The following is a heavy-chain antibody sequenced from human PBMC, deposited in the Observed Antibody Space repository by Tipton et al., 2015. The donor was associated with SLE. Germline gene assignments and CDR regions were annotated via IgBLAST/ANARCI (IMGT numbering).Heavy chain of an antibody. J-gene: IGHJ3*02. Sequence: QVQLVQSGAEVKKPGASVKVSCKASGYTFISYDINWVRQATGQGLEWMGWMNPNSGNTGYAQKFQGRVTITRNTSISTAYMELSSLRSEDTAVYYCSVPLAGQQLAKGAFDIWGQGTMVTVSS. CDR2: MNPNSGNT. CDR3: SVPLAGQQLAKGAFDI. CDR1: GYTFISYD. D-gene: IGHD6-13*01. V-gene: IGHV1-8*03.